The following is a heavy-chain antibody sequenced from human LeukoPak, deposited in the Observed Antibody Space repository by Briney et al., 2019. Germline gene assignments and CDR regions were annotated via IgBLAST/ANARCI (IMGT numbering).Heavy chain of an antibody. CDR3: ARALSAPLYYFDY. CDR2: IYYSGST. J-gene: IGHJ4*02. CDR1: GGSINNYY. Sequence: SETLSLTCTVSGGSINNYYWSWIRQPPGEGLEWIGYIYYSGSTNYNPSLKSQVTISVDTSKNQFSLKLSSVTAADTAVYYCARALSAPLYYFDYWGQGTLVTVSS. V-gene: IGHV4-59*08.